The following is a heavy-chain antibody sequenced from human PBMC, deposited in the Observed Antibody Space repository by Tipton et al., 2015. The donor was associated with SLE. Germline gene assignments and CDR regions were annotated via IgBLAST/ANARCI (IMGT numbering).Heavy chain of an antibody. V-gene: IGHV4-61*09. CDR1: GFSISSANYY. CDR2: IQTSGST. CDR3: ARLATLTIREGS. Sequence: TLSLTCTVSGFSISSANYYWTWIRQPAGKGLQWIGHIQTSGSTNYNPSLKSRGTISVDTSKNQFSLKLKSVTAADTAIYYCARLATLTIREGSWGQGTVVTVSS. J-gene: IGHJ5*02. D-gene: IGHD4-11*01.